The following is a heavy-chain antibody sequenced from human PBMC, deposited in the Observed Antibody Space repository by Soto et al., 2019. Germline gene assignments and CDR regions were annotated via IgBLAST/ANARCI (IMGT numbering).Heavy chain of an antibody. CDR2: IKRDGNEK. Sequence: EVQLVESGGGLVQPGRSLRLSCAASGLTFSTYWMNWVRQAPGKGLEWVASIKRDGNEKYYVDSVKGRFTISRDNAKNSLYLQMNSLRVEDTAIYYCARDTFAAEDFWGQGTLVSVSS. CDR3: ARDTFAAEDF. V-gene: IGHV3-7*01. J-gene: IGHJ4*02. D-gene: IGHD3-16*01. CDR1: GLTFSTYW.